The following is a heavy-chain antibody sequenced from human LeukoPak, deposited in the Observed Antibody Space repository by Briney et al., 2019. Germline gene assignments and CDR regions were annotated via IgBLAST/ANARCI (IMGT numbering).Heavy chain of an antibody. Sequence: GGSLRLSCAASEFTFGSYEMNWVRQAPGKGLEWLSYISSTGSTKYYADSVKGRFTISRDNAKNSLYLQMNSLRAEDTAVYYCARIFSGGPTGHAFDIWGQGTMVTVSS. CDR2: ISSTGSTK. V-gene: IGHV3-48*03. CDR1: EFTFGSYE. CDR3: ARIFSGGPTGHAFDI. J-gene: IGHJ3*02. D-gene: IGHD2-15*01.